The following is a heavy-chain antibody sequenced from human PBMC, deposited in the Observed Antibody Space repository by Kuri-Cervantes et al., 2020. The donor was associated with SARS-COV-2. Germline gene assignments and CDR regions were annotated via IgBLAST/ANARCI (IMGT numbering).Heavy chain of an antibody. Sequence: GGSLRLSCTASGFNYLNYAIHWVRQAPGTGLEWVAVVSYNGTNKYYADSVKGRFTTSRDNSRNIVYLQMNNLRPEDTALYYCTREAYDYNMGFDSWGQGTLVTVSS. J-gene: IGHJ4*02. CDR2: VSYNGTNK. CDR1: GFNYLNYA. D-gene: IGHD4-11*01. CDR3: TREAYDYNMGFDS. V-gene: IGHV3-30-3*01.